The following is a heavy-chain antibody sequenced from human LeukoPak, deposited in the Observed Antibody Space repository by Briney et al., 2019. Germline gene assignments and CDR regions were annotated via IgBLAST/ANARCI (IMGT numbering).Heavy chain of an antibody. CDR1: GFTVSDNY. J-gene: IGHJ4*02. CDR2: IYAGGST. CDR3: ARDERLEWFIDY. Sequence: GGSLRLSCAASGFTVSDNYINWVRQAPGKGLEWVSIIYAGGSTYYADSVKGRFTISRDNSKNTVYLQMNNLRVEDTAVYYCARDERLEWFIDYWGQGTLVTVSS. V-gene: IGHV3-53*01. D-gene: IGHD3-3*01.